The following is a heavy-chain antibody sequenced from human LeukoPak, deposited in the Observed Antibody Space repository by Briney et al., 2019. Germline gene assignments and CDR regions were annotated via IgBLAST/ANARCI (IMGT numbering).Heavy chain of an antibody. CDR3: ARDVPGSIGTTARFDP. J-gene: IGHJ5*02. CDR1: GYTSSDYG. D-gene: IGHD1-1*01. Sequence: ASVKVSCKSSGYTSSDYGISWMRQAPGRGLEWMGWISTNNGNTNYAQQFQGRVTMTTDTSTSTAYMELRSLKSDDTAVYYCARDVPGSIGTTARFDPWGQGTLVTVSS. V-gene: IGHV1-18*01. CDR2: ISTNNGNT.